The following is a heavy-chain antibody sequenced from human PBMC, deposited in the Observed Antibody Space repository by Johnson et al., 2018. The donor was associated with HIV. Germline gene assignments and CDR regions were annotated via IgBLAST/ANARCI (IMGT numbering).Heavy chain of an antibody. D-gene: IGHD2/OR15-2a*01. Sequence: VQLVESGGGLVQPGGSLRLSCAASGFTVSSNYISWVRQAPGKGLEWVSVIYSGGSTYYADSVKGRFTISRDNSKHTLYLQMNSLRAEDTAVYYCAKDRGTTRAFDSWGQGTMVTVSS. CDR3: AKDRGTTRAFDS. V-gene: IGHV3-66*01. J-gene: IGHJ3*02. CDR1: GFTVSSNY. CDR2: IYSGGST.